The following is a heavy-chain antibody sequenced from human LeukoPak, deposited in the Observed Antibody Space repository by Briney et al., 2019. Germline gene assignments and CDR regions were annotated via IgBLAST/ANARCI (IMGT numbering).Heavy chain of an antibody. CDR2: MNPNSGNT. J-gene: IGHJ6*03. CDR1: GYTFTSYD. Sequence: ASVKVSCKASGYTFTSYDINWVRQATGQGLEWMGWMNPNSGNTGYAQKFQGRVTMSRNTSISTAYMELSSLRSEDTAVYYCAREVPFVVVPAAIYYYMDVWGKGTTVTVSS. D-gene: IGHD2-2*02. V-gene: IGHV1-8*01. CDR3: AREVPFVVVPAAIYYYMDV.